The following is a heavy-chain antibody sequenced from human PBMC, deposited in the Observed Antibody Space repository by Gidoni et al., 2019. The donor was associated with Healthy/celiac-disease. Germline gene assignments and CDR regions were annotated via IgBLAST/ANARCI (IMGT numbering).Heavy chain of an antibody. CDR1: GFTVSSNY. CDR3: ARHSCSGGSCYSTPYYYYGMDV. J-gene: IGHJ6*02. V-gene: IGHV3-53*02. D-gene: IGHD2-15*01. CDR2: IYSGGST. Sequence: EVQLVETGGGLIQPGGSLRLSCAASGFTVSSNYMSWVRQAPGKGLEWVSVIYSGGSTYYADSVKGRFTISRDNSKNTLYLQMNSLRAEDTAVYYCARHSCSGGSCYSTPYYYYGMDVWGQGTTVTVSS.